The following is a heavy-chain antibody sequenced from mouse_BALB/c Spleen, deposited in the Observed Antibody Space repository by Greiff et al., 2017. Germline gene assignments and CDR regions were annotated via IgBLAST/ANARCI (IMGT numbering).Heavy chain of an antibody. CDR3: ARLLITTAYYFDY. D-gene: IGHD1-2*01. J-gene: IGHJ2*01. Sequence: EVKVEESGGGLVKPGGSLKLSCAASGFTFSSYTMSWVRQTPEKRLEWVAYISNGGGSTYYPDTVKGRFTISRDNAKNTLYLQMSSLKSEDTAMYYCARLLITTAYYFDYWGQGTTLTVSS. CDR2: ISNGGGST. CDR1: GFTFSSYT. V-gene: IGHV5-12-2*01.